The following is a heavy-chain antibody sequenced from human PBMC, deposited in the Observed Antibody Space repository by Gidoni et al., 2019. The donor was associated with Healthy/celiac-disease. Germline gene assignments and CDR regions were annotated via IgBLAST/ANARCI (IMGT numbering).Heavy chain of an antibody. Sequence: QVQLQESGPGLVKPSQTLSLTCTVSGGSISSGDYYWSWIRQPPGKGLEWIGYIYYSGSTYYNPSLKSRVTISVDTSKNQFSLKLSSVTAADTAVYYCARGRIAAAGIGDYYYGMDVWGQGTTVTVSS. CDR2: IYYSGST. V-gene: IGHV4-30-4*01. J-gene: IGHJ6*02. CDR3: ARGRIAAAGIGDYYYGMDV. CDR1: GGSISSGDYY. D-gene: IGHD6-13*01.